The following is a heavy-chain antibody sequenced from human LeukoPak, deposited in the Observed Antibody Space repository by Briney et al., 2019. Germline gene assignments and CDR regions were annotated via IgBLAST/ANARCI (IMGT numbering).Heavy chain of an antibody. V-gene: IGHV1-2*02. CDR1: GYTFTGYY. D-gene: IGHD6-6*01. J-gene: IGHJ6*02. Sequence: ASVKVSCKASGYTFTGYYMHWVRQAPGQGLEWMGWINPNSGGTNYAQKFQGRVTMTRDTSISTAYMELSRLRSDGTAVYYCARVGARNYYYYGMDVWGQGTTVTVSS. CDR2: INPNSGGT. CDR3: ARVGARNYYYYGMDV.